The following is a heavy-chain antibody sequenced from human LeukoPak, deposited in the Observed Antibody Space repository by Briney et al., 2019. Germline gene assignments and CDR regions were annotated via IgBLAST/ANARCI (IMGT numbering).Heavy chain of an antibody. CDR3: ATDKRHLVGANFRGAFDI. CDR2: FDPEDGET. V-gene: IGHV1-24*01. D-gene: IGHD1-26*01. Sequence: ASVKVSCKVSGYTLIELSMHWVRQAPGKGLEWMGGFDPEDGETIYAQKFQGRVTMTEDTSTDTAYMELSSLRSEDTAVYYCATDKRHLVGANFRGAFDIWGQGTMVTVSS. J-gene: IGHJ3*02. CDR1: GYTLIELS.